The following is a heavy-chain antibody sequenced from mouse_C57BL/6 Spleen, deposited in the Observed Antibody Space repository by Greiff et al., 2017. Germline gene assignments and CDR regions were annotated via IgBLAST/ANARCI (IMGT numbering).Heavy chain of an antibody. J-gene: IGHJ1*03. CDR3: ARSRDYDGDWYFDV. CDR1: GYTFTSYW. D-gene: IGHD2-4*01. V-gene: IGHV1-69*01. Sequence: VQLQQPGAELVMPGASVKLSCKASGYTFTSYWMHWVKQRPGQGLEWIGEIDPSASYTNYNQKFKGKSTLTVDKSSSTAYMQLSSLTSEDSAVYYCARSRDYDGDWYFDVWGTGTTVTDSS. CDR2: IDPSASYT.